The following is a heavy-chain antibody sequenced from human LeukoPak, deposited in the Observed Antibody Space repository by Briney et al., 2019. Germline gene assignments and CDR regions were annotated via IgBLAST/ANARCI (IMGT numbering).Heavy chain of an antibody. Sequence: SETLSLTCTVSGGSISSSSYYCDWIRQPPGKGLEWIGSIYYSGSTYYNPSLKSRVTISVDTSKNQFSLKLSSVTAADTAVYYCARAGIAAAGTYFQHWGQGTLVTVSS. J-gene: IGHJ1*01. CDR1: GGSISSSSYY. CDR2: IYYSGST. V-gene: IGHV4-39*07. D-gene: IGHD6-13*01. CDR3: ARAGIAAAGTYFQH.